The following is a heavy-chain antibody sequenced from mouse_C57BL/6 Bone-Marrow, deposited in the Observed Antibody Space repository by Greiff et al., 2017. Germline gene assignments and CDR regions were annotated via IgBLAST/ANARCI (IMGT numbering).Heavy chain of an antibody. J-gene: IGHJ4*01. CDR2: ISNGGGST. V-gene: IGHV5-12*01. CDR1: GFTFSDYY. Sequence: DVMLVESGGGLVQPGGSLKLSCAASGFTFSDYYMYWVRQTPEKRLEWVAYISNGGGSTYYPDTVKGRFTISRDNAKNTLYLQMSRLKSEDTAMYYGARMGLRGPDYYAMDDWGQGTSVTVSS. D-gene: IGHD2-4*01. CDR3: ARMGLRGPDYYAMDD.